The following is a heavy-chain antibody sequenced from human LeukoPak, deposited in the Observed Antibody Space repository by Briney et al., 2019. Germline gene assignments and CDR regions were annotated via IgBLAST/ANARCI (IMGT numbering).Heavy chain of an antibody. D-gene: IGHD2-21*02. CDR2: IWYDGSNK. CDR3: AKAPHTLAYCGGDCYLYFDY. J-gene: IGHJ4*02. Sequence: GGSLRLSCAASGFTFSSYGMHWVRQAPGKGLEWVAVIWYDGSNKYYADSVKGRFTISRDNSKNTLYLQMNSLRAEDTAVYYCAKAPHTLAYCGGDCYLYFDYWGQGTLVTVSS. CDR1: GFTFSSYG. V-gene: IGHV3-33*06.